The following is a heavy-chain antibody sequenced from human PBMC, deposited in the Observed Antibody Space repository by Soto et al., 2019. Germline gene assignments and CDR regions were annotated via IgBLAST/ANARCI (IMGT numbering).Heavy chain of an antibody. CDR1: GYTFTNYG. V-gene: IGHV1-18*01. D-gene: IGHD5-18*01. CDR3: ASDIARQYSYGKSNWFDP. CDR2: ISADTGNT. Sequence: QVQLVQSGAEVKKPGASVKVSCKASGYTFTNYGVSWVRQAPGQGLEWMGWISADTGNTNSAQKLQGRVTMTTDTTANTAYRALRSLRSDDTAVYYCASDIARQYSYGKSNWFDPWGQGALVTVSS. J-gene: IGHJ5*02.